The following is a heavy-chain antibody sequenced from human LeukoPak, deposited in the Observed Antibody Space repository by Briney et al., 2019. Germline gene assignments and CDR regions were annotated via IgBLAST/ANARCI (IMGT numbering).Heavy chain of an antibody. J-gene: IGHJ4*02. V-gene: IGHV3-30*02. CDR1: GFTFSSYG. CDR2: TRYDGSNE. CDR3: AKDSTWIQLEGYFDY. Sequence: RGSLRLSCSASGFTFSSYGIHWVRQAPGKGLEWVAFTRYDGSNEYYSDSVKGRFTISRDNSRNTVYLQINSLRADDTAVYYCAKDSTWIQLEGYFDYWGQGTLVTVSS. D-gene: IGHD5-18*01.